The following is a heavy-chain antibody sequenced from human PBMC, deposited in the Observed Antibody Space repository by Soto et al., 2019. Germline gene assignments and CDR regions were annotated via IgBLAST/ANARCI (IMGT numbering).Heavy chain of an antibody. CDR2: INPSGGST. CDR1: GYTFTSYY. J-gene: IGHJ6*02. V-gene: IGHV1-46*01. CDR3: ARGNGSGYDRPHYYYYGMDV. Sequence: ASVEVSCKASGYTFTSYYMHWVLQAPGEGLEWMGIINPSGGSTSYAQKFQGRVTMTRDTSTSTVYMELSSLRSEDTAVYYCARGNGSGYDRPHYYYYGMDVWGQGTTVTVSS. D-gene: IGHD5-12*01.